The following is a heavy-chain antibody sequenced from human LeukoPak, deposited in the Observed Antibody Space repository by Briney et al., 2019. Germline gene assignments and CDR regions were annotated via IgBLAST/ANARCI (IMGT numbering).Heavy chain of an antibody. CDR1: GFTFSSYW. V-gene: IGHV3-7*01. CDR3: ARDKYYDFWSGYYFSYYYYYMDV. D-gene: IGHD3-3*01. J-gene: IGHJ6*03. CDR2: IKQDGSEK. Sequence: PGGSLRLSCAASGFTFSSYWMSWVRQAPGKGLEWVANIKQDGSEKYYVDSVKGRFTISRDNAKNSLYLQMNSLRAEDTAVYYCARDKYYDFWSGYYFSYYYYYMDVWGKGTTVTVSS.